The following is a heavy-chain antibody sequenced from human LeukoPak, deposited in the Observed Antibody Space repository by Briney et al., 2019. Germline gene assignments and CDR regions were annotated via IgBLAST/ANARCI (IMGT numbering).Heavy chain of an antibody. CDR2: TYYRSKWYN. CDR3: ARTKGYFDL. CDR1: GDSVSSNSAA. V-gene: IGHV6-1*01. D-gene: IGHD2-8*01. Sequence: QTLPLTCAISGDSVSSNSAAWNWIRQSPSRGLEWLGRTYYRSKWYNEYAVSVRGRITINPDTSKNQFSLHLNSVTPEDTAVYYCARTKGYFDLWGRGTLVTVSS. J-gene: IGHJ2*01.